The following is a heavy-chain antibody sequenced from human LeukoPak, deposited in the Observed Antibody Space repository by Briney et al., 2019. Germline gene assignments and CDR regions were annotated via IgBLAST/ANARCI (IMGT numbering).Heavy chain of an antibody. V-gene: IGHV3-7*01. CDR2: IKQDGSEK. J-gene: IGHJ6*03. D-gene: IGHD2-21*01. Sequence: PGGSLRLSCAASGFTFSSYWMSWVRQAPGKGLEWVANIKQDGSEKYYVDSVKGRFTISRDNAKNSLYLQMNSLRAEDTAVYYCARRWVIEALEEYYMDVWGKGTTVTVSS. CDR3: ARRWVIEALEEYYMDV. CDR1: GFTFSSYW.